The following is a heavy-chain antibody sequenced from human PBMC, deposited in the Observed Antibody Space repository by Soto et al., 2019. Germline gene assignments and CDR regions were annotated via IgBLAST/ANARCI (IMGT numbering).Heavy chain of an antibody. D-gene: IGHD5-12*01. CDR2: INPNSGDT. V-gene: IGHV1-2*02. J-gene: IGHJ6*02. CDR3: ARDLGGFDHSAMDV. CDR1: GYALTDFH. Sequence: ASVKVSCKASGYALTDFHIHWVRQAPGQGLELMGWINPNSGDTKVAQKFQGRVTMTRDTSIRTVYIEVTRLRSDDTAVYYCARDLGGFDHSAMDVWGQGTTVTVSS.